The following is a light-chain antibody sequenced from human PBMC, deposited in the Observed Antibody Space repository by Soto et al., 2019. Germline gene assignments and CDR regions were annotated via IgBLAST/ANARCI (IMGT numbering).Light chain of an antibody. V-gene: IGKV3D-11*02. CDR2: EAS. J-gene: IGKJ1*01. Sequence: IVLTQSPATLPLSQGKRATLSCRATQSVRSYLAWYQQTPGQAPRLXMYEASHRETGIPARFSGGGAGTECTLTISSLEHEDFAVAYCQQRSDWTWTFGQGTKVDIK. CDR3: QQRSDWTWT. CDR1: QSVRSY.